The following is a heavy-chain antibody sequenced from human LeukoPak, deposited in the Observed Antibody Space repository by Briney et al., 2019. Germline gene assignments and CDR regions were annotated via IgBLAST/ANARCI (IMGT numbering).Heavy chain of an antibody. D-gene: IGHD1-14*01. J-gene: IGHJ3*02. CDR2: IKSKTDGGTT. CDR1: GFTFSNAW. V-gene: IGHV3-15*01. Sequence: GGSLRLSCAASGFTFSNAWMSWVRQALGKGLEWVGRIKSKTDGGTTDYAAPVKGRFTISRDDSKNTLYLQMNSLKTEDTAVYYCTTGNLMDAFDIWGQGTMVTVSS. CDR3: TTGNLMDAFDI.